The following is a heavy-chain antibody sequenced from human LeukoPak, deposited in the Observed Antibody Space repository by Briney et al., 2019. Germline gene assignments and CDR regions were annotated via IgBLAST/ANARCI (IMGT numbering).Heavy chain of an antibody. J-gene: IGHJ4*02. CDR3: ARAVYDILTGYYGPADY. CDR1: GYTFTGYY. CDR2: INPNSGGT. D-gene: IGHD3-9*01. V-gene: IGHV1-2*02. Sequence: ASVKVSCTASGYTFTGYYMHWVRQAPGQGLEWMGWINPNSGGTNYAQKFQGRVTMTRDTSISTAYMELSRLRSGDTAVYYCARAVYDILTGYYGPADYWGQGTLVTVSS.